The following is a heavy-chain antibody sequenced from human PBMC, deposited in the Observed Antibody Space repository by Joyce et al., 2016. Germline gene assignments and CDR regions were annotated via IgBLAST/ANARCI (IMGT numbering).Heavy chain of an antibody. J-gene: IGHJ3*01. D-gene: IGHD2-21*01. Sequence: EVQLVQSGAEVKKPGESLKISCEGFGFRFYNYWIGWVRQVPGKGLEWMGIVFGGDSDTRDGPSFQGQVTLSADKSINTASLQWSSLKASDSGIYFCARRDSNTGTFDVWGQGTRVIVSS. CDR3: ARRDSNTGTFDV. CDR1: GFRFYNYW. V-gene: IGHV5-51*01. CDR2: VFGGDSDT.